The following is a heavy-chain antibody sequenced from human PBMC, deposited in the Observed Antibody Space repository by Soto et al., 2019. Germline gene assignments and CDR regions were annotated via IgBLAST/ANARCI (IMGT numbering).Heavy chain of an antibody. CDR1: GGTFSSYT. CDR3: ARDPPNYYDSSGSFDY. CDR2: IIPILGIA. J-gene: IGHJ4*02. V-gene: IGHV1-69*08. Sequence: QVQLVQSGAEVKKPGSSVKVSCKASGGTFSSYTISWVRQAPGQGLEWMGRIIPILGIANYAQKFQGRVTITAEKSTSTAYMELSSLRSEDTAVYYCARDPPNYYDSSGSFDYWGQGTLVTVSS. D-gene: IGHD3-22*01.